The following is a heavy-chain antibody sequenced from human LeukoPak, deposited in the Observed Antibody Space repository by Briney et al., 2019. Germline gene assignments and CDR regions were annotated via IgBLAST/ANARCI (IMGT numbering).Heavy chain of an antibody. CDR2: INHSGST. CDR3: ARKGDCSSTSCYQGIPHYFDY. V-gene: IGHV4-34*01. CDR1: GGSFSGYY. D-gene: IGHD2-2*01. J-gene: IGHJ4*02. Sequence: SETLSLTCAVYGGSFSGYYWSWIRQPPGKGLEWIGEINHSGSTNYNPSLKSRVTISVDTSKNQFSLKLSSVTAADTAVYYCARKGDCSSTSCYQGIPHYFDYWGQGTLVTVSS.